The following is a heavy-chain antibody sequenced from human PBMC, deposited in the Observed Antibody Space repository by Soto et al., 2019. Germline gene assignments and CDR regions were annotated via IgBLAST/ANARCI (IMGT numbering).Heavy chain of an antibody. Sequence: PSETLSLTCAVYVGSFSGYYCNWIRQPPGKGLEWIGEINHSGSTTYTPSLKSRVTISIHTSKKQFSLKLPAVTAADTAVYYCARGPRFYSPTGGYYYQGFDIWGQGTLVTVSS. D-gene: IGHD3-22*01. CDR1: VGSFSGYY. J-gene: IGHJ3*02. CDR3: ARGPRFYSPTGGYYYQGFDI. V-gene: IGHV4-34*01. CDR2: INHSGST.